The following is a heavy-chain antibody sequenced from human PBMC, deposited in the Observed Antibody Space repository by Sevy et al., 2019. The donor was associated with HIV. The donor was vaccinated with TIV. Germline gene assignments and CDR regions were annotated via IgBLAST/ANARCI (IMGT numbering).Heavy chain of an antibody. D-gene: IGHD3-3*01. CDR2: IKSKTDGGTT. CDR3: TTKKDFWSGYFYFDY. CDR1: GFTFSKAW. V-gene: IGHV3-15*05. Sequence: GGSLRLSCAASGFTFSKAWMNWVRQAPGKGLEWVGRIKSKTDGGTTDDAASMKGRFTISRDDSKNTLYLQMNSLKTDDTAVYYCTTKKDFWSGYFYFDYWGQGSLVTVSS. J-gene: IGHJ4*02.